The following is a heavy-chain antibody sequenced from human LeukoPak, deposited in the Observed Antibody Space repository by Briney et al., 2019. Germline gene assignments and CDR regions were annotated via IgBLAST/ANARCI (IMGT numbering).Heavy chain of an antibody. CDR2: IYYSGST. J-gene: IGHJ4*02. CDR1: GGSISSYY. Sequence: SETLSLTCTVSGGSISSYYWSWIRQPPGKGLEWIGYIYYSGSTNYNPSLKSRVTISVDTSKNQFSLKLSSVTAADTAVYYCARLYGSGSYYIDYWGQGTLVTVSS. D-gene: IGHD3-10*01. V-gene: IGHV4-59*01. CDR3: ARLYGSGSYYIDY.